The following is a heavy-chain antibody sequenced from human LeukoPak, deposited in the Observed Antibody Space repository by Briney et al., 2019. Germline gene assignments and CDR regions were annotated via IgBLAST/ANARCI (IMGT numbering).Heavy chain of an antibody. V-gene: IGHV4-38-2*02. CDR2: IYHSGST. CDR1: GYSISSGYY. Sequence: TSETLSLTCAVSGYSISSGYYWGWIRQPPGKGLEWIGSIYHSGSTYYNPSLKSRVTISVDTSKNQFSLKLTSVTAADTAVYYCARDRGYSYDLDFWGQGTLVTVSS. J-gene: IGHJ4*02. CDR3: ARDRGYSYDLDF. D-gene: IGHD5-18*01.